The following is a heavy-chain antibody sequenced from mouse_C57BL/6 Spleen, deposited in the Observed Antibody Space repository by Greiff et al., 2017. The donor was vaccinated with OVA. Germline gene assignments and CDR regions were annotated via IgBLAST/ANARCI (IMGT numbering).Heavy chain of an antibody. J-gene: IGHJ2*01. D-gene: IGHD1-1*01. CDR3: ARRTSVAPFDY. Sequence: VQLQQTGAELVRPGASVKLSCKASGYTFTDYYINWVKQRPGQGLEWIARIYPGSGNTYYNEKFKGKATLTAEKSSSTAYMQLSSLTSEDSAVYFCARRTSVAPFDYWGQGTTLTVSS. V-gene: IGHV1-76*01. CDR1: GYTFTDYY. CDR2: IYPGSGNT.